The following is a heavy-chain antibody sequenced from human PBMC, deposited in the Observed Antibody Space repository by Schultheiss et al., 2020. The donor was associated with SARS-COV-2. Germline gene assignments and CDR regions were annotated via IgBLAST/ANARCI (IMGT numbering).Heavy chain of an antibody. Sequence: GGSLRLSCAASGFTFSSYGMHWVRQAPGKGLEWVAVISYDGSNKYYADSVKGRFTISRDNSKNTLYLQMNSLRAEDTAVYYCARDLLPRVDCGGDCSPGDYGMDVWGQGTTVTVSS. J-gene: IGHJ6*02. CDR1: GFTFSSYG. V-gene: IGHV3-30*03. D-gene: IGHD2-21*01. CDR3: ARDLLPRVDCGGDCSPGDYGMDV. CDR2: ISYDGSNK.